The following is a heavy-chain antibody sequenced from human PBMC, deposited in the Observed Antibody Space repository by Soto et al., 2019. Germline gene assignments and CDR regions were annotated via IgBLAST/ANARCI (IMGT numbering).Heavy chain of an antibody. CDR3: AKANTAHYYFDY. D-gene: IGHD4-17*01. CDR2: INPSSGST. J-gene: IGHJ4*02. CDR1: GYTFTNYY. V-gene: IGHV1-46*01. Sequence: QVQLVQSGAEGKKPGASVKVSCKASGYTFTNYYMHWVRQAPGQGLEWMGIINPSSGSTTYAQKFQGRVTMTRDTSTTTVYMELSSLRSEDTAIYYCAKANTAHYYFDYWGQGTLVTVSS.